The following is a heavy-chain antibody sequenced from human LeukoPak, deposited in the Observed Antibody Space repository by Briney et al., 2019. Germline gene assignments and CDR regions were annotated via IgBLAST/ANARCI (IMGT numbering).Heavy chain of an antibody. Sequence: SETLSLTCTVSGGSISSYYWSWIRQPAGKGLEWIGRIYTSGSTNYNPSLKSRVTISVDTSKNQFSLKLSSVTAADTAVYYCARGRSAYCSGGSCYRTHYYYYMDVWGKGTTVTVSS. J-gene: IGHJ6*03. CDR2: IYTSGST. D-gene: IGHD2-15*01. CDR3: ARGRSAYCSGGSCYRTHYYYYMDV. V-gene: IGHV4-4*07. CDR1: GGSISSYY.